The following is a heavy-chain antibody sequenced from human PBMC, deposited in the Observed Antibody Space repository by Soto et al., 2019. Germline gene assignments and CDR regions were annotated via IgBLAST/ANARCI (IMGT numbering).Heavy chain of an antibody. V-gene: IGHV3-73*02. CDR1: GFTFSGSA. CDR2: IRSKVDNYAT. CDR3: TRFMTSMSYDAFDM. D-gene: IGHD3-16*01. Sequence: EVQLVESGGGLVQPGGSLKLSCAASGFTFSGSAMHWVRQPSGKGLEWVGRIRSKVDNYATIYAASVKGRFTISRDDSEHTEYLQMKSLKTEDTAVYYCTRFMTSMSYDAFDMWGQGTMVTVSS. J-gene: IGHJ3*02.